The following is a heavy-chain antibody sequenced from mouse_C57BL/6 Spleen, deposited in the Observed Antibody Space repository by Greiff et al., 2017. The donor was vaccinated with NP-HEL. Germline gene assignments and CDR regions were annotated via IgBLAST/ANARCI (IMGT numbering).Heavy chain of an antibody. CDR3: ARRRAVVRGDFYYFDY. Sequence: QVQLQQSGAELVRPGTSVKVSCKASGYAFTNYLIEWVKQRPGQGLEWIGVINPGSGGTNYNEKFKGKATLTADPSSRTAYMQLSSLTSEDSAVYFCARRRAVVRGDFYYFDYWGQGTTLTVSS. D-gene: IGHD1-1*01. J-gene: IGHJ2*01. CDR1: GYAFTNYL. CDR2: INPGSGGT. V-gene: IGHV1-54*01.